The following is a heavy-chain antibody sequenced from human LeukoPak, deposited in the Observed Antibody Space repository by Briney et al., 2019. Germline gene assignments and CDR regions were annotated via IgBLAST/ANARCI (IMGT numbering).Heavy chain of an antibody. CDR2: ISGGGSP. Sequence: GGSLRLSCAASGFTFSNYAMFWVRQAPGKGLQWVSGISGGGSPYYADSVKGADSVKGRFTISRDNSKNTLYLQMSSLRAEDTAIYYCAKDRSRVYCSGGSCYGYGMDVWGQGTTVTVSS. V-gene: IGHV3-23*01. CDR3: AKDRSRVYCSGGSCYGYGMDV. CDR1: GFTFSNYA. D-gene: IGHD2-15*01. J-gene: IGHJ6*02.